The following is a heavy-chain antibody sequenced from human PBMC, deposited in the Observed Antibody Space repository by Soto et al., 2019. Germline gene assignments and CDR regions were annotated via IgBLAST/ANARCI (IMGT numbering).Heavy chain of an antibody. V-gene: IGHV1-3*01. J-gene: IGHJ5*02. Sequence: ASVKVSCKASGYTFTSYAMHWVRQAPGQRLEWMGWINAGNGNTKYSQKIQGRVTITRDTSASTAYMELSSLRSEDTAVYYFARGEFYCSSTSCYFNNWFDPWGQGTLVTVSS. D-gene: IGHD2-2*01. CDR1: GYTFTSYA. CDR2: INAGNGNT. CDR3: ARGEFYCSSTSCYFNNWFDP.